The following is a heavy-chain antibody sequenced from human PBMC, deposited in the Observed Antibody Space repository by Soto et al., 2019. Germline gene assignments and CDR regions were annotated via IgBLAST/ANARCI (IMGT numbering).Heavy chain of an antibody. CDR1: GFTFSNAW. D-gene: IGHD2-2*01. J-gene: IGHJ4*02. V-gene: IGHV3-15*07. CDR2: IKSKTDGGTT. Sequence: EVQLVESGGGLVKPGGSLRLSCAASGFTFSNAWMNWVRQAPGKGLEWVGRIKSKTDGGTTDYAAPVKGRFTISRDDSKNTLYLQMNSLKPEDTAVYYCTTGPDIVVVPAAIPFDYWGQGTLVTVSS. CDR3: TTGPDIVVVPAAIPFDY.